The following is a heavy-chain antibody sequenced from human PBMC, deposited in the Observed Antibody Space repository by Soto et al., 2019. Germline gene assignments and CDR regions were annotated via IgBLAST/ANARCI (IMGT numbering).Heavy chain of an antibody. D-gene: IGHD3-22*01. J-gene: IGHJ3*02. V-gene: IGHV1-69*13. CDR2: IIPIFGTA. CDR3: ARSQITMIVVASRAFDI. CDR1: GATFSSYA. Sequence: SVKVSCKASGATFSSYAISWVRQAPGQGLEWMGGIIPIFGTANYAQKFQGRVTITADESTSTAYMELSSLRSEDTAVYYCARSQITMIVVASRAFDIWGQGTMVTVSS.